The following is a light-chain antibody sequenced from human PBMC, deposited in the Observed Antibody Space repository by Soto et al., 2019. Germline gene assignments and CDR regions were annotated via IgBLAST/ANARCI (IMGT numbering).Light chain of an antibody. CDR1: SSDVGGYNY. V-gene: IGLV2-11*01. CDR3: CSYAGSYPVV. J-gene: IGLJ2*01. Sequence: ALTQPRSVSGSPGQSVTISCTGTSSDVGGYNYVSWYQQHPGKAPKLMIYDVSKRPSGVPDRFSGSKSGNTASLTISGLQAEDEADYYCCSYAGSYPVVFGGGTKVTVL. CDR2: DVS.